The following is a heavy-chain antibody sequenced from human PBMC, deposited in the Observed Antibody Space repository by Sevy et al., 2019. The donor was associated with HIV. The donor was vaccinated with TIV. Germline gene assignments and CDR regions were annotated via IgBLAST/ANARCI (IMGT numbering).Heavy chain of an antibody. CDR2: IQYDGSHK. Sequence: GGSLILSCAASGFTFSNFGMHWVRQAPGKGLEWVSFIQYDGSHKYYTDSVKGRLTISRDNSKNTLYLQMNSLRAEDTAVYYCVKEGGVTGTGGDCWGQGTLVTVSS. CDR3: VKEGGVTGTGGDC. V-gene: IGHV3-30*02. D-gene: IGHD1-1*01. CDR1: GFTFSNFG. J-gene: IGHJ4*02.